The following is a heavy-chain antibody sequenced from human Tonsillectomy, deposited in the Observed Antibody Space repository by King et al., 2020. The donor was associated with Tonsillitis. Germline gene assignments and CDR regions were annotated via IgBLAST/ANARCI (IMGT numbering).Heavy chain of an antibody. J-gene: IGHJ5*02. CDR1: GFTFSSYW. D-gene: IGHD5-18*01. V-gene: IGHV3-74*01. Sequence: VQLVESGGGLVQPGGSLRLSCAASGFTFSSYWMHWVRQAPGKGLVWVSRINSDGSSTSYADSVKGRFTISRDNAKNTLYLQMNSLRAEDTAVYHCARSQRGYSYGNWFDPWGQGTLVTVSS. CDR2: INSDGSST. CDR3: ARSQRGYSYGNWFDP.